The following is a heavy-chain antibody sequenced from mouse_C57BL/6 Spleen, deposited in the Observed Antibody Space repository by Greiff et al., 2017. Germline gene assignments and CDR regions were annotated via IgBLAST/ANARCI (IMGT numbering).Heavy chain of an antibody. CDR1: GYTFTSYW. CDR2: IDPSDSYT. J-gene: IGHJ3*01. CDR3: ARAPWFAY. Sequence: QVHVKQPGAELVMPGASVKLSCKASGYTFTSYWMHWVKQRPGQGLEWIGEIDPSDSYTNYNGKFKGKGTLTADKSSSTAYMQLSSLTSEDSAVYFCARAPWFAYWGQGTLVTVSA. V-gene: IGHV1-69*01.